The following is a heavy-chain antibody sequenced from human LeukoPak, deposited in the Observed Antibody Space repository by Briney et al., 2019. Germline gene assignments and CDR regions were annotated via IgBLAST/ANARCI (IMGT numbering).Heavy chain of an antibody. Sequence: PSETLSLTCAVYGGSFSGYYWSWIRQPPGKGLEWIGEINHSGSTNYNPSLKSRVTISVDTSKNQFSLKLSSVTAADTAVYYCARGGNCSGGSCYSDRGWFDPWGQGILVTVSS. J-gene: IGHJ5*02. CDR3: ARGGNCSGGSCYSDRGWFDP. CDR1: GGSFSGYY. CDR2: INHSGST. D-gene: IGHD2-15*01. V-gene: IGHV4-34*01.